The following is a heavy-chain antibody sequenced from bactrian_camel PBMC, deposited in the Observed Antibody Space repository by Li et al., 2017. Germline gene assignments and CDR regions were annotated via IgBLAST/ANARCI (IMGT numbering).Heavy chain of an antibody. J-gene: IGHJ4*01. CDR2: VDLEGAT. D-gene: IGHD3*01. V-gene: IGHV3S53*01. Sequence: QVQLVESGGGSVQAGGSLRLSCAASGYKGHCMAWFRQVPGKDREGVAAVDLEGATTYADNVKGRFTVSTDNTKNTLYLEMNSLKPDDSAMYYCAADMTARCTSLLKSYDFNYWGQGTQVTVS. CDR1: GYKGHC. CDR3: AADMTARCTSLLKSYDFNY.